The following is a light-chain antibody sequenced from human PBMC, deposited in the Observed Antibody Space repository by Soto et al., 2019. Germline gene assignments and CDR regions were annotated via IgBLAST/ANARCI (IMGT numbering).Light chain of an antibody. CDR1: QSVSSSY. J-gene: IGKJ2*01. Sequence: EIVLTQSPGTLSLSPGERATLSCRASQSVSSSYLAWYQQKPGQAPRQPIYGDSNRATGIPDRFSGSGSRTDFTLTISTLEPEDFAVYYCQQYGSSPYTFGQGTNLHIK. CDR3: QQYGSSPYT. CDR2: GDS. V-gene: IGKV3-20*01.